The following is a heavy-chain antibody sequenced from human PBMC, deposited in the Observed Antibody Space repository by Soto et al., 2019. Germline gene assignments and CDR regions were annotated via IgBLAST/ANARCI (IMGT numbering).Heavy chain of an antibody. J-gene: IGHJ4*02. CDR1: GFTVSSNY. V-gene: IGHV3-53*04. CDR3: ARGIGGADFDY. Sequence: EVQLVESGGGLVQPGGSLRLSCAASGFTVSSNYMSWVRQAPGKGLEWVSVIYSGGSTYYADSVKGRFTISRHNSKNTLYLQMNGLRAEDTAVYYCARGIGGADFDYWGQGTLVTVSS. D-gene: IGHD1-26*01. CDR2: IYSGGST.